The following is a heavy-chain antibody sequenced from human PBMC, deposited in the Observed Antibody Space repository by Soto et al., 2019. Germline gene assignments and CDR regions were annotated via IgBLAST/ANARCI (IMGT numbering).Heavy chain of an antibody. J-gene: IGHJ2*01. CDR1: GYTFTSYY. V-gene: IGHV1-46*03. Sequence: QVQLVQSGAEVKKPGASVKVSCTASGYTFTSYYMHWVRQAPGQGLEWMGIINPSCGSTSYAQKFPGRVTGTRDTSTSTGYMELSSLRTEDTAVYYCARDLGVYNWYFDLWGRGTLGTVSS. CDR3: ARDLGVYNWYFDL. CDR2: INPSCGST. D-gene: IGHD2-2*02.